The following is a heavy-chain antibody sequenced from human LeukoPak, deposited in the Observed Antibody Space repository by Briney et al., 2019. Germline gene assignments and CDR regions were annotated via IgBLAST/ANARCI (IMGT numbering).Heavy chain of an antibody. Sequence: GASVKVSCKTSGYTFTSYVITWVRQAPGQGLEWMGWITVYNGNTNYAQNLQGRVTMTTDTSTSTAYMELRSLRSDDMAVYYCARDLTVAGARYPTHWGQGTLVTVSS. CDR1: GYTFTSYV. J-gene: IGHJ4*02. CDR2: ITVYNGNT. V-gene: IGHV1-18*03. D-gene: IGHD3-9*01. CDR3: ARDLTVAGARYPTH.